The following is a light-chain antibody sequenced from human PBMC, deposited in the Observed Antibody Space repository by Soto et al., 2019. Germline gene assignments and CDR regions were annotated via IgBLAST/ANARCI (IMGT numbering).Light chain of an antibody. Sequence: DIVLTQSPGTLSLSPGERATLSCRASQSISNYLAWYQQKPGQAPRLLIYGTSNRATGIPDRISGSRSGTEFTLTISSLQSEDFGVYYCQQFDDWPTFGQGTKVDIK. J-gene: IGKJ1*01. V-gene: IGKV3-15*01. CDR1: QSISNY. CDR3: QQFDDWPT. CDR2: GTS.